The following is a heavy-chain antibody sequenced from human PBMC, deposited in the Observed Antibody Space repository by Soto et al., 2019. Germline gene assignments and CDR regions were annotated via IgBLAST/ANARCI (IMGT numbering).Heavy chain of an antibody. CDR1: GGSISRGGYY. V-gene: IGHV4-31*03. CDR2: IYYSGST. CDR3: ASTYYDYIWGRKRTAPFDI. Sequence: SETLSLTCTVSGGSISRGGYYWSWIRQHPGKGLEWIGYIYYSGSTYYNPSLKSRVTISVDTSKNQSSLKLSSVTAADTAVYYCASTYYDYIWGRKRTAPFDIWGQETMVTVS. J-gene: IGHJ3*02. D-gene: IGHD3-16*01.